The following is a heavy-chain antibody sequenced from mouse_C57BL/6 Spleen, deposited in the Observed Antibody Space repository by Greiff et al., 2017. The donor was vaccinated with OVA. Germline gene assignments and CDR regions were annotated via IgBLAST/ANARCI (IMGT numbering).Heavy chain of an antibody. Sequence: DVKLQESGPELVKPGASVKISCKASGYSFTGYYMHWVKQSSEKSLEWIGEINPSTGGTSSNQKFKGKATLTVDKSSSTAYMQLKSLTSEDSAVYYCARSLSNYFDDWGQGTTLTVSS. CDR3: ARSLSNYFDD. D-gene: IGHD6-5*01. J-gene: IGHJ2*01. V-gene: IGHV1-43*01. CDR2: INPSTGGT. CDR1: GYSFTGYY.